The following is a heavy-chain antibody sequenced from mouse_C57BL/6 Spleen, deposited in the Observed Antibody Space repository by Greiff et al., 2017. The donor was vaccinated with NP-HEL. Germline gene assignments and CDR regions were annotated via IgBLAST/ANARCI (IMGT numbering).Heavy chain of an antibody. CDR1: GYTFTGYW. CDR2: ILPGSGST. J-gene: IGHJ3*01. V-gene: IGHV1-9*01. CDR3: ARGYYGSRAWFAY. D-gene: IGHD1-1*01. Sequence: VKLMESGAELMKPGASVKLSCKATGYTFTGYWIEWVKQRPGHGLEWIGEILPGSGSTKYNEKFKGKATFTADPSSNTAYMQLSSLTTEDSSIYYCARGYYGSRAWFAYWGQGTLVTVSA.